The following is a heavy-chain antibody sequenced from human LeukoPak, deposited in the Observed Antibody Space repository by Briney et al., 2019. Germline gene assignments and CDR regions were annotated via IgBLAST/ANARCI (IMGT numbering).Heavy chain of an antibody. D-gene: IGHD3-22*01. J-gene: IGHJ4*02. V-gene: IGHV4-34*01. CDR2: INHSGST. CDR3: ATETYYHDSSGYFNY. Sequence: SETLSLTCAVYGGSFSGYYWSWLRQPPGKGLEWLGEINHSGSTNYNPSLKSRVTISVDTSKNQFSLKLSSVTAADTAVYYCATETYYHDSSGYFNYWGQGTLVTVSS. CDR1: GGSFSGYY.